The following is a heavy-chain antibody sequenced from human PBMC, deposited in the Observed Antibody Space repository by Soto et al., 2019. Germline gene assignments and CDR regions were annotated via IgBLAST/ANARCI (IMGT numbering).Heavy chain of an antibody. CDR2: VSYDGSDE. Sequence: QVQLVESGGGVVQPGRSLRLSCTASGFSFRSYGMHWVRQAPGKGLEWVALVSYDGSDEYYGDSVKGRFTISRDNSKNTHYLQMNSLRVEDTAVDYCARGYSDSIGSAGGIDRWGQGTLVTVSS. D-gene: IGHD5-12*01. CDR3: ARGYSDSIGSAGGIDR. J-gene: IGHJ5*02. V-gene: IGHV3-33*01. CDR1: GFSFRSYG.